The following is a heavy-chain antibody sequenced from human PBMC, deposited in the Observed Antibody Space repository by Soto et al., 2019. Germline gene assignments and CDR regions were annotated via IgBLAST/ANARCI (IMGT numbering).Heavy chain of an antibody. CDR1: GFPFDDFA. V-gene: IGHV3-49*04. CDR2: IRNQSYQETT. Sequence: GGSLRLSCTGSGFPFDDFAINWVRQAPGKGLEWVGLIRNQSYQETTEYAAAVKGRFTISRDNAKNSLYLQMNSLRAEDTAVYYCARDLGRIAAAAPKYWGQGTLVTVSS. J-gene: IGHJ4*02. D-gene: IGHD6-13*01. CDR3: ARDLGRIAAAAPKY.